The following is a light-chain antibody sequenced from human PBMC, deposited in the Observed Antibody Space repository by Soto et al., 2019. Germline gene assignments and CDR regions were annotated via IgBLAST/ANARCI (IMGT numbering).Light chain of an antibody. CDR3: SSYTSSSTLL. Sequence: QSVLTQPASVSGSPGQSITISCTGTSSDVGGYNYVSWYQQYPGKAPKLMIYEVSNRPSGVSNRFSGSKSGNTASLTISGLQADDEADYYCSSYTSSSTLLFGGGTKVTVL. J-gene: IGLJ2*01. CDR2: EVS. V-gene: IGLV2-14*01. CDR1: SSDVGGYNY.